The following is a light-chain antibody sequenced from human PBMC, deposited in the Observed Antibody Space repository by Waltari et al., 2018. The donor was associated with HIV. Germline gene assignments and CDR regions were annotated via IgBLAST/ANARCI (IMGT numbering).Light chain of an antibody. Sequence: EIVLTQSPGTLSLSPGERATLSCRASQSFTSNYLAWYQQKPGQAPRLLIYGASNRATGIPDRFSGSGSGTDFTLTISRLEAEDFAVYYCHQYGTSPLAFGGGTKVEIK. V-gene: IGKV3-20*01. CDR3: HQYGTSPLA. CDR2: GAS. CDR1: QSFTSNY. J-gene: IGKJ4*01.